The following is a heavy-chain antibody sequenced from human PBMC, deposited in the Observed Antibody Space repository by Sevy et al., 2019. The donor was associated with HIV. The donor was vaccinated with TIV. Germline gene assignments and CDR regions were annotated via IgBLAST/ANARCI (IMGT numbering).Heavy chain of an antibody. D-gene: IGHD4-17*01. V-gene: IGHV3-74*01. CDR1: GFTFSSYW. CDR2: INSDGRST. Sequence: GGSLRLSCAASGFTFSSYWMHWVRQAPGKGLVWVSRINSDGRSTSYADSGKGRFTISIDNAKYTLYLQMYSLRAEDTAVYYCATVQYGDYGYYYYDMEVWGQGTTVTISS. J-gene: IGHJ6*02. CDR3: ATVQYGDYGYYYYDMEV.